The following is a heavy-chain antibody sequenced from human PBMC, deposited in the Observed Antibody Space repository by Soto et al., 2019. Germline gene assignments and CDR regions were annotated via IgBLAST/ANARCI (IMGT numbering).Heavy chain of an antibody. V-gene: IGHV3-9*01. D-gene: IGHD3-16*01. CDR3: AISQDRGGRTTFIY. CDR1: VFTFDDNA. CDR2: INWKSDI. Sequence: GWSLRLSCAFSVFTFDDNAMQWVRQAPEKGLGWVSGINWKSDIGYADSVKGRFTISRDNAENSLYLQMNSLRAEDTALYYCAISQDRGGRTTFIYWGQGTQVTVSS. J-gene: IGHJ4*02.